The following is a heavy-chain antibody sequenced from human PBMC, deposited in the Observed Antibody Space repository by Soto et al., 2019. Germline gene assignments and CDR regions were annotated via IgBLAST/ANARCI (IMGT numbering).Heavy chain of an antibody. D-gene: IGHD6-19*01. J-gene: IGHJ4*02. Sequence: GGSLRLSCAASGFTFSSYAMSWVRQAPGKGLEWVSAISGSGGSTYYADSVKGRFTISRDNSKNTLYLQMNSLRAEDTAVYYCAKRYRAAVAGTFFPNSVEDYWGQGTLVTVSS. V-gene: IGHV3-23*01. CDR3: AKRYRAAVAGTFFPNSVEDY. CDR1: GFTFSSYA. CDR2: ISGSGGST.